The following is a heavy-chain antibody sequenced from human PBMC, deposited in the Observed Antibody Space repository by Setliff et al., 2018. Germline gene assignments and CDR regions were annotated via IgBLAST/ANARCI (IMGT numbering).Heavy chain of an antibody. CDR1: GFSLTTNDVG. D-gene: IGHD3-10*01. J-gene: IGHJ4*02. V-gene: IGHV2-5*02. Sequence: SGPTLVNPTQTLTLTCTFSGFSLTTNDVGVGWIRQPPGKALEWLALIYWDDDKRYSPFLKNRLTITQDTSKNQVVLTLTNMDPVDTATYYCAHRGGYGADSLYYFDVWGQGTLVTVSS. CDR2: IYWDDDK. CDR3: AHRGGYGADSLYYFDV.